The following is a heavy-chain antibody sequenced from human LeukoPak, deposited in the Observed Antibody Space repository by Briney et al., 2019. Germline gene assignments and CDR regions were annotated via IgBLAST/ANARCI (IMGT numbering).Heavy chain of an antibody. J-gene: IGHJ4*02. V-gene: IGHV3-49*03. CDR2: SRSKAYGGTT. CDR3: GSGSGWYSPDY. Sequence: WFRQAPGKGLEWVGFSRSKAYGGTTEYAASVKGRFTISRDDSKNIAYLQMNSLKTEDTAVYYCGSGSGWYSPDYWGQGTLVTVSS. D-gene: IGHD6-19*01.